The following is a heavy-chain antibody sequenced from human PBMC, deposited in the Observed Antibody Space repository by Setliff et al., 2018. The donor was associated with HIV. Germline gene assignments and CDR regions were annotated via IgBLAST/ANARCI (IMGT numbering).Heavy chain of an antibody. J-gene: IGHJ4*02. V-gene: IGHV3-53*05. Sequence: PSETLSLTCDVSGGSISSFNWWGWDRQAPGKGLEWVSVIYGGGTKHYADSVKGRFTISRDNSKNTVYLQMNSLRVEDTAVYYCARELYREWDYWGQGTLVTVSS. CDR1: GGSISSFNW. CDR3: ARELYREWDY. CDR2: IYGGGTK. D-gene: IGHD3-16*02.